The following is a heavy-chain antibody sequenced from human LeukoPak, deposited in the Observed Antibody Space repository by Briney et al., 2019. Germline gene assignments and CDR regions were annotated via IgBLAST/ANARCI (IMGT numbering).Heavy chain of an antibody. Sequence: ASVKVSCKASGYTFTSYGISWVRQAPGQGLEWMGWISAYNGNTNYAQKLQGRVTMTTDTSTSTAYMELRSLRSDDTAVYYCARASDSSGYSPLYYYYGMDVWGQGTTVTVFS. CDR3: ARASDSSGYSPLYYYYGMDV. CDR2: ISAYNGNT. J-gene: IGHJ6*02. CDR1: GYTFTSYG. D-gene: IGHD3-22*01. V-gene: IGHV1-18*01.